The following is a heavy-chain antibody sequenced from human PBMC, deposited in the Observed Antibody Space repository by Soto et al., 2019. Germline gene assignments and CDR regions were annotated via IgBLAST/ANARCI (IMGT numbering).Heavy chain of an antibody. CDR1: GFIFSTTD. D-gene: IGHD3-10*01. Sequence: PGGSLRLSCEASGFIFSTTDMSWVRQAPGKGLEWVSTIYGDGRTTYYADSVRGRFSISRDNSKNMVYLQMDSLRVDGTAIYYCVKNSGWFNSWGQGSLVTVSS. CDR2: IYGDGRTT. CDR3: VKNSGWFNS. V-gene: IGHV3-23*01. J-gene: IGHJ5*01.